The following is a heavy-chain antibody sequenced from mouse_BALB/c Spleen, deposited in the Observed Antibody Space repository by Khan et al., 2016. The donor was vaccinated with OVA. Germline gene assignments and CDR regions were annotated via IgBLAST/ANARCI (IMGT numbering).Heavy chain of an antibody. CDR2: IWAGGST. CDR3: ARAFYNGAWFAY. J-gene: IGHJ3*01. CDR1: VFSLSNYG. V-gene: IGHV2-9*02. D-gene: IGHD1-3*01. Sequence: QVQLKESGPGLVAPSQTLSITCTVSVFSLSNYGVHWVRQPPGKGLEWLGVIWAGGSTNHNSAPMSRLSISKDDSKSQVFLKMNSLQTDDTAMYYCARAFYNGAWFAYWGQGTLVTVSA.